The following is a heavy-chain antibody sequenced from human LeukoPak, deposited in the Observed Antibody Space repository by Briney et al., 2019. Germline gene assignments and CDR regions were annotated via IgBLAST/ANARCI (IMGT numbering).Heavy chain of an antibody. D-gene: IGHD6-13*01. Sequence: PGGSLRLSCVASGFTFSNYAMSWVRQAPGKGLEWVSAISGSGGSTYDADSVKGRFTISRDNSKNTLYLQMNSLRAEDTAVYYCAKKIAAAGHNWFDPWGQGTLVTVSS. V-gene: IGHV3-23*01. CDR1: GFTFSNYA. CDR3: AKKIAAAGHNWFDP. CDR2: ISGSGGST. J-gene: IGHJ5*02.